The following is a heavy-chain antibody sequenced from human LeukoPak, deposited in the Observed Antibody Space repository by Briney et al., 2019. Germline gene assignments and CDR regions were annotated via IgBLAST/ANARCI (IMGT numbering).Heavy chain of an antibody. J-gene: IGHJ4*02. D-gene: IGHD3-22*01. Sequence: GGSLRLSCAASGFTFSSYAMSWVRQAPGKGLEWVSAISGSGGSTYYADSVKGRFTISRDNSKNTLYLQMNSLRAEDTAVYYCAKQTYYYDSSGYYGYWGQGTLVTVSS. CDR3: AKQTYYYDSSGYYGY. CDR2: ISGSGGST. V-gene: IGHV3-23*01. CDR1: GFTFSSYA.